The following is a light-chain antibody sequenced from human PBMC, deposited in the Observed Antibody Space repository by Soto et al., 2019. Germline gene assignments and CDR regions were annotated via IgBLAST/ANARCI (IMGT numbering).Light chain of an antibody. CDR3: QQYGSSPGT. CDR2: GAS. CDR1: QSVSSSY. Sequence: EIVLTQSPGTLSLSPGERAPLSCRASQSVSSSYLAGYQQKPGQAPRLLIYGASSRATGIPDRFSGSGSGTDFTLTISRLEPEDFAVYYCQQYGSSPGTFGQGTKVEIK. V-gene: IGKV3-20*01. J-gene: IGKJ1*01.